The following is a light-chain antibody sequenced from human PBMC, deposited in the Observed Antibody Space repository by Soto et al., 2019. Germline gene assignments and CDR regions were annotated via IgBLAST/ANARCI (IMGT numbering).Light chain of an antibody. Sequence: EIVLTQSPGTLSLSPGDRATLSCRASQSVRSYFLAWYQQQPGPAHRLLIYGASIRAMDIPDRFSGSGSGTDFTLTISRMEAEDFAVYYCQHYDTSPPLTFGGGTKVEIK. CDR2: GAS. CDR3: QHYDTSPPLT. J-gene: IGKJ4*01. V-gene: IGKV3-20*01. CDR1: QSVRSYF.